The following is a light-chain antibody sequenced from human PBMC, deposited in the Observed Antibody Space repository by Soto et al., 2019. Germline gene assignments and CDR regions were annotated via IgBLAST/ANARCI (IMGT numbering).Light chain of an antibody. V-gene: IGLV1-40*01. CDR3: QSYASSLSWV. J-gene: IGLJ3*02. Sequence: QSVLTQPPSVSGAPGQRVTISCTGSSSNIGAGYDVHWYQQLPGTAPKLLIYGNSNRPSGVPDRFSGSKSGTSASLAITGLQAEDGADYYCQSYASSLSWVFGGGTKLTVL. CDR1: SSNIGAGYD. CDR2: GNS.